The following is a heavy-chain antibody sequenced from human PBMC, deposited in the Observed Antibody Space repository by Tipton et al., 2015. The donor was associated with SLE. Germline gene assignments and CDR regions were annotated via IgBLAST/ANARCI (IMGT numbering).Heavy chain of an antibody. CDR3: ARGGLVIFHWFDP. D-gene: IGHD3-9*01. V-gene: IGHV4-59*11. J-gene: IGHJ5*02. CDR1: GDSISGQY. Sequence: TLSLTCTVSGDSISGQYWSWIRQPPGKGLEWIGYIYYSGSTNYNPSLKSRVTISVDTSKNQFSLKLSSVTAADTAVYYCARGGLVIFHWFDPWGQGTLVTVSS. CDR2: IYYSGST.